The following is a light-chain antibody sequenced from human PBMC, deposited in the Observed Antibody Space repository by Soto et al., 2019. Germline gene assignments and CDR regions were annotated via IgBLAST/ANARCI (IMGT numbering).Light chain of an antibody. CDR2: GAS. CDR1: QGIGSW. J-gene: IGKJ1*01. CDR3: QQANSFPPWT. V-gene: IGKV1-12*01. Sequence: DIPMTQSPSSVSASVGDRVTITCRASQGIGSWLAWYQQKPGKAPNLLIYGASRLQSGVPSRFSGSGSGTDFTLTISSLQPEDFATYFCQQANSFPPWTFGQGTKVEIK.